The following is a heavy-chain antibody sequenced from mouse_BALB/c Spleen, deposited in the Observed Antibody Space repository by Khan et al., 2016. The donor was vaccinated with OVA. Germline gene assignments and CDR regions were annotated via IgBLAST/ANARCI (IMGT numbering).Heavy chain of an antibody. CDR3: ARPSDDPRDFEV. V-gene: IGHV14-3*02. J-gene: IGHJ1*03. Sequence: MQLEESGAELVKPGASVKLSCTASGFNIKDTYLHWVKQRPEQGLEWIGRIAPANGNTHYDPKFQGKAAITSDTSSNKSYLQLNSLTSEDTAVYYWARPSDDPRDFEVWGTGTTITVS. CDR1: GFNIKDTY. D-gene: IGHD6-1*01. CDR2: IAPANGNT.